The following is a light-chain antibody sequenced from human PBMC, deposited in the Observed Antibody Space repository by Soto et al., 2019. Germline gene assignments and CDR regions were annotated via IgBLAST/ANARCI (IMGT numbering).Light chain of an antibody. V-gene: IGKV3-20*01. Sequence: EIVLTQSPGTLSLSPGERATLSCRASQSVSSSYLAWYQQKPGQAPRLLICGASSRATVISDRFSGSGSGTDFTLYISRLEPEDFAVYYCQQYGDSPRAFGGGTKVEIK. CDR1: QSVSSSY. CDR2: GAS. J-gene: IGKJ4*01. CDR3: QQYGDSPRA.